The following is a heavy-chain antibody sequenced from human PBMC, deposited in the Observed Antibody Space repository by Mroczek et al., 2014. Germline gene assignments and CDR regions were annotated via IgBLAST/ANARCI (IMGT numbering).Heavy chain of an antibody. D-gene: IGHD3-22*01. CDR2: IYYSGTI. V-gene: IGHV4-31*03. J-gene: IGHJ4*02. CDR3: ARTYFDSSGSFLEVKRSYFDY. CDR1: GGSISSGGFY. Sequence: QVQLQESGPGLLKPSQTLSLTCTVSGGSISSGGFYWSWIRQHPGKGLEWIGYIYYSGTIYYNPSLKSRVTILVDTSKNQFSLKLSSVTAADPAVYYCARTYFDSSGSFLEVKRSYFDYWGQGTLVTVSS.